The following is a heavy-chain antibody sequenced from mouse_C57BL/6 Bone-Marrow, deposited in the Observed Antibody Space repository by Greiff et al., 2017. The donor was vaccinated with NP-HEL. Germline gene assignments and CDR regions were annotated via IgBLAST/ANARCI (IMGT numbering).Heavy chain of an antibody. CDR1: GFTFSSYA. Sequence: EVQGVESGGGLVKPGGSLKLSCAASGFTFSSYAMSWVRQTPEKRLEWVATISDGGSYTYYPDNVKGRFTISRDNAKNNLYLQMSHLKSEDTAMYYCARDGMSNPFAYWGQGTLVTVSA. CDR2: ISDGGSYT. V-gene: IGHV5-4*01. CDR3: ARDGMSNPFAY. J-gene: IGHJ3*01. D-gene: IGHD2-5*01.